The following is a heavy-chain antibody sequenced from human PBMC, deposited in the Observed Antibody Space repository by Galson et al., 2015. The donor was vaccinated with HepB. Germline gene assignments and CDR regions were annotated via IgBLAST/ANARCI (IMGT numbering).Heavy chain of an antibody. J-gene: IGHJ3*02. CDR2: IHTGSDT. Sequence: SLRLSCAASGFTFSNYDMHWVRQASGKGLEWVSAIHTGSDTYYPDSVKGRFTISRENAKNSLFLQMNNVRAGDTAVYYCARGNGPEGVSAYDIWGQGTVVTVSS. D-gene: IGHD3-10*01. CDR3: ARGNGPEGVSAYDI. V-gene: IGHV3-13*01. CDR1: GFTFSNYD.